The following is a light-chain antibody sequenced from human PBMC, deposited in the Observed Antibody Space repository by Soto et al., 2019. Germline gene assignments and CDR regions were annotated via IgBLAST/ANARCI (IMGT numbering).Light chain of an antibody. J-gene: IGKJ1*01. CDR2: SAS. Sequence: EIVLTQSPVTLSVSPGETVILSCRASQSLRSNLAWYQQKPGQTPRLLIYSASIRAAATPARFSGSGAGTNFSLTISSLQSEDYAVYYCQQHDKLPPALGQGSKVDI. CDR1: QSLRSN. V-gene: IGKV3-15*01. CDR3: QQHDKLPPA.